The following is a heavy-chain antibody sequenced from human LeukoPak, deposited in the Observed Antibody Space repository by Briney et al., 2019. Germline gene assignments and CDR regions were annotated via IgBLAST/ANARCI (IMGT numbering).Heavy chain of an antibody. Sequence: PSETLSLTCTVSGGSISSYYGSWIRQSPGKGLEWIANIYYTGTPYYNPSLQSRVTISVDMSKNQFSLKLSTVTAEDTAVYYCARVTATVTSFDIWGQGTMVTVSS. CDR1: GGSISSYY. CDR2: IYYTGTP. J-gene: IGHJ3*02. D-gene: IGHD2/OR15-2a*01. V-gene: IGHV4-59*01. CDR3: ARVTATVTSFDI.